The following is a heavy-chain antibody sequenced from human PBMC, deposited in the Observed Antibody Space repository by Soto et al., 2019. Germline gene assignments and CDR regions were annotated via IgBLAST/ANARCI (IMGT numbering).Heavy chain of an antibody. J-gene: IGHJ3*02. CDR2: FDPEDGET. CDR3: ATVAWSGLDI. D-gene: IGHD2-21*01. CDR1: GYTFTSYA. Sequence: ASVKVSCKASGYTFTSYAMHWARQAPGQRLEWMGGFDPEDGETIYAQKFQGRVTMTEDTSTDTAYMELSSLRSEDTAVYYCATVAWSGLDIWGQGTMVTVSS. V-gene: IGHV1-24*01.